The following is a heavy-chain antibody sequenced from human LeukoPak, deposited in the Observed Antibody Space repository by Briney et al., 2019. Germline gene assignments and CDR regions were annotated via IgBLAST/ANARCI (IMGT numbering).Heavy chain of an antibody. CDR3: ARVESKDYDFWSGSNWFDP. D-gene: IGHD3-3*01. CDR1: GFTFSNYY. V-gene: IGHV3-11*04. Sequence: KPGGSLRLSCAASGFTFSNYYMSWIRQAPGKGLAWVSYISTSGTTIYYADSVKGRFTISRDNARNSLYLQMNSLRAEDTAVYYCARVESKDYDFWSGSNWFDPWGQGTLVTVSS. CDR2: ISTSGTTI. J-gene: IGHJ5*02.